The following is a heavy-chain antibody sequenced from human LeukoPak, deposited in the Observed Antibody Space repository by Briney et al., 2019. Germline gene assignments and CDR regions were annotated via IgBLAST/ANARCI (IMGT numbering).Heavy chain of an antibody. CDR2: INHSGST. CDR1: GGSFSGYY. CDR3: ARTLDYGNYRSDY. Sequence: KPSETLSLTCAVYGGSFSGYYWSWIRQPPGKGLEWIGEINHSGSTNYNPYLKSRVTISVDTSKNQSSLQLSSVTAADTAVYYCARTLDYGNYRSDYWGQGNLVTVSS. D-gene: IGHD4-11*01. J-gene: IGHJ4*02. V-gene: IGHV4-34*01.